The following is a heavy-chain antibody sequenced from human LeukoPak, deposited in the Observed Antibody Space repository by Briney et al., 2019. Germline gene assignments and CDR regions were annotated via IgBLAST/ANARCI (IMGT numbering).Heavy chain of an antibody. D-gene: IGHD3-22*01. CDR1: GFTFSSYA. CDR3: AKDSGMARSSAYYFY. V-gene: IGHV3-23*01. Sequence: TGGSLRLSCAASGFTFSSYAMSWVRQAPGEGLEWVSGISGSGGSTYYPDSVKGRFTISRDNSKNTLYLQMNSLRAEDTAVYYCAKDSGMARSSAYYFYWGQGSLVTVSS. CDR2: ISGSGGST. J-gene: IGHJ4*02.